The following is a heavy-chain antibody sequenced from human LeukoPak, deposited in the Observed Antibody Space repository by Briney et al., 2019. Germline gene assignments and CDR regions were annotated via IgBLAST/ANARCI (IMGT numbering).Heavy chain of an antibody. D-gene: IGHD3-22*01. CDR1: GGSISSYY. V-gene: IGHV4-59*01. CDR3: ARVNGVINDRNYYYYGMDV. J-gene: IGHJ6*02. Sequence: SETLSLTCTVSGGSISSYYWSWIRQPPGKGLEWIGYIYYSGSTNYNPSLKSRVTISVDTSKNQFSLKLSSVTAADTAVYYCARVNGVINDRNYYYYGMDVWGQGTTVTVSS. CDR2: IYYSGST.